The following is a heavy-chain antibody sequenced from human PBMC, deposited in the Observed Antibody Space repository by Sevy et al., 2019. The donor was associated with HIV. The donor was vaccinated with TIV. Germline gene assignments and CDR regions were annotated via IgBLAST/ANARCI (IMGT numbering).Heavy chain of an antibody. V-gene: IGHV3-30-3*01. CDR1: GFTFSSYA. Sequence: GGSLRLSCAASGFTFSSYAMHWVRQAPGKGLEWVAVISYDGSNKYYADSVKGRFTISRDNSKNTLYLQMNSLRAEDTAVYYCARTKPVRFLEWLNWFDPWGQGTLVTVSS. CDR3: ARTKPVRFLEWLNWFDP. J-gene: IGHJ5*02. D-gene: IGHD3-3*01. CDR2: ISYDGSNK.